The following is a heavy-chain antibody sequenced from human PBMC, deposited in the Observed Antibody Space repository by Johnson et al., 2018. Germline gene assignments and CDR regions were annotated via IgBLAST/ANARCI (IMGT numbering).Heavy chain of an antibody. CDR3: ACMYSSSAPFGYYYGMDG. V-gene: IGHV3-33*01. CDR2: IWYDGSNK. J-gene: IGHJ6*02. CDR1: GFTFSSYG. Sequence: QVQLVQSGGGVVQPGRSLRLSCAASGFTFSSYGMHWVRQAPGKGLEWVAVIWYDGSNKYYADSVKGRFTISRDNSKNTLYLQMNSLRAEDTAVYYCACMYSSSAPFGYYYGMDGWGQGTTVTVSS. D-gene: IGHD6-6*01.